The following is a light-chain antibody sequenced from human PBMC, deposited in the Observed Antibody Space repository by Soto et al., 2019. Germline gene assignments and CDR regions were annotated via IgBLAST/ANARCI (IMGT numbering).Light chain of an antibody. V-gene: IGLV2-14*01. CDR1: SSDIGGYNY. CDR2: EVN. CDR3: SSYTSSTTLVV. Sequence: QSVLTQPASVSGSPGQSITISCTGTSSDIGGYNYVSWHQQHPGKAPKLILYEVNNRPSGVSNRFSGSKSGNTASLTISGLQAEDEAHYYCSSYTSSTTLVVFGGGTKLTVL. J-gene: IGLJ3*02.